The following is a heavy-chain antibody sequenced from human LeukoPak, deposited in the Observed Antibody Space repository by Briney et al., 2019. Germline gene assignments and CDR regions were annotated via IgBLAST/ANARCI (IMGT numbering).Heavy chain of an antibody. CDR1: GFTFSYYW. J-gene: IGHJ4*02. Sequence: GGTLSLYCAPSGFTFSYYWMSWVRQAPGKGLEWVTNINDDGSGKYYVYSVKGRFTISRDNAKNSLSLQVNSLRAEDTAVYYCARSRSGYYEDYWGQGTLVTVSS. D-gene: IGHD3-22*01. CDR3: ARSRSGYYEDY. V-gene: IGHV3-7*01. CDR2: INDDGSGK.